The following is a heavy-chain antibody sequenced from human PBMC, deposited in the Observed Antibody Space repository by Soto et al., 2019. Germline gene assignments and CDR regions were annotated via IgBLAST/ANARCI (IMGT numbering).Heavy chain of an antibody. V-gene: IGHV4-38-2*02. CDR2: IYHTGDT. CDR3: ARDTNSLDL. CDR1: SYSISSGFF. J-gene: IGHJ5*02. Sequence: SETLSLTCVVSSYSISSGFFWALIRQPPGKGLEWVGSIYHTGDTHYNPSLRSQVSMSVDTSKNHFSLRLTYLTAADTAVYFCARDTNSLDLWGQGILVTVSS. D-gene: IGHD2-8*01.